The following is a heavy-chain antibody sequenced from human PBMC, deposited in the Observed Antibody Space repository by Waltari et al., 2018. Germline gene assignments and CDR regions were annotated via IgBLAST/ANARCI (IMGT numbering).Heavy chain of an antibody. D-gene: IGHD6-6*01. V-gene: IGHV1-69-2*01. CDR1: GYTFTDYY. Sequence: EVQLVQSGAEVKKPGATVKISCKVSGYTFTDYYMHWVQQAPGKGLEWMGLGEPEDGETIYHGKFQGRVTITADTSTDTAYMELSSLRSEDTAVYYCATHTGGGQLVFFQHWGQGTLVTVSS. CDR3: ATHTGGGQLVFFQH. J-gene: IGHJ1*01. CDR2: GEPEDGET.